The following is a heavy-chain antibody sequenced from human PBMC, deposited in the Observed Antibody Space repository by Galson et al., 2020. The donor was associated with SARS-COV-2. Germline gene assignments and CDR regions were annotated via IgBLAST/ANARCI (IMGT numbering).Heavy chain of an antibody. CDR2: IGTAGDT. Sequence: VQAGGSLKLSCAASGFTFSSYDMHWVRQATGKGLEWVSAIGTAGDTYYPGSVKGRFTISRENAKNSLYLQMNSLRAGDTAVYYCARGTGVRWFGELLYPYYFDYWGQGTLVTVSS. CDR1: GFTFSSYD. D-gene: IGHD3-10*01. CDR3: ARGTGVRWFGELLYPYYFDY. J-gene: IGHJ4*02. V-gene: IGHV3-13*01.